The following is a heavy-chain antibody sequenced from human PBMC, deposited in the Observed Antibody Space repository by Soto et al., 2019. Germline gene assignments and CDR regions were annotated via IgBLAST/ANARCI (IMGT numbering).Heavy chain of an antibody. CDR2: ISSTTNYI. V-gene: IGHV3-21*06. CDR1: GFTFTRYS. Sequence: GGSLRLSCAASGFTFTRYSMNWVRQAPGKGLEWVSPISSTTNYIYYGDSMKGRFTISRDNAKNSLYLEMNSLRAEDTAVYYCARESEDLTSNFDYWGQGTLVTVSS. J-gene: IGHJ4*02. CDR3: ARESEDLTSNFDY.